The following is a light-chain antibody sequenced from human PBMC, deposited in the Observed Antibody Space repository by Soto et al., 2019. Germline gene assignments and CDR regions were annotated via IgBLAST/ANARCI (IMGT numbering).Light chain of an antibody. CDR3: SSYATSSTLV. J-gene: IGLJ1*01. CDR2: EVS. CDR1: SSDVGRYNY. Sequence: QSVLAQPASVSGSPGQSITISCTGTSSDVGRYNYVAWYQQHPGKAPKVLIFEVSNRPSGVSSRFSGSKSGNTASLNISGLQAEDEADYYCSSYATSSTLVFGNGTKVTVL. V-gene: IGLV2-14*01.